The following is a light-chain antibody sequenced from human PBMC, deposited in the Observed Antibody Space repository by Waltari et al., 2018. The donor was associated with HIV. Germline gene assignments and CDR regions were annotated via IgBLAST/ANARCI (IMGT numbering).Light chain of an antibody. CDR1: QNVTTNY. J-gene: IGKJ1*01. CDR2: GAS. Sequence: VLTQSPGTLSLSPGERATLSCRASQNVTTNYLGWYQQKFGQAPRLLMSGASSRATGIPDRFSGSGSATDFTLTISRLEPEDFAVYYGQLYGWFGQGTKVEIK. CDR3: QLYGW. V-gene: IGKV3-20*01.